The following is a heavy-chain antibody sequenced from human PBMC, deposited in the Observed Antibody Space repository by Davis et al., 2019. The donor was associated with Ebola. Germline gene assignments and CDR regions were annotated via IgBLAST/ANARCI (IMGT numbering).Heavy chain of an antibody. V-gene: IGHV3-23*01. CDR3: VRQLVLYFDP. CDR2: ISGSGGST. Sequence: GESLKISCAASGFTFSSYWMSWVRQAPGKGLEWVSAISGSGGSTYYADSVKGRFTISRDNSKNTLYLQMNSLRAEDTAVYYCVRQLVLYFDPWGQGTLVTVSS. CDR1: GFTFSSYW. D-gene: IGHD6-13*01. J-gene: IGHJ5*02.